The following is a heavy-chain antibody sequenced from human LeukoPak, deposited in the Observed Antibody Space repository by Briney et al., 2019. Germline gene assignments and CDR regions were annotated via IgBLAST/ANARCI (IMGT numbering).Heavy chain of an antibody. D-gene: IGHD3-3*01. J-gene: IGHJ4*02. CDR1: GFTFSSYG. V-gene: IGHV3-33*01. CDR2: IWYDGSNK. Sequence: PGRSLRLSCAASGFTFSSYGMHWVRQAPGKGLEWVAVIWYDGSNKYYADSVKGRFTISRDNPKNTLYLQVNSLRAEDTAVYYCARDSLMNYDFWSGYTNWGQGTLVTVSS. CDR3: ARDSLMNYDFWSGYTN.